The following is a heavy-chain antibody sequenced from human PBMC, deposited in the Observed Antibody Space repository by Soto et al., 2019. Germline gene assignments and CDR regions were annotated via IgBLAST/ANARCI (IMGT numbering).Heavy chain of an antibody. CDR1: GYSISSGYY. CDR2: IYHSGST. D-gene: IGHD3-16*01. J-gene: IGHJ4*02. Sequence: PSETLSLTCAVSGYSISSGYYWGWIRQPPGKGLEWIGSIYHSGSTYYNPSLKSRVTISVDTSKNQFSLKLSSVTAADTAVYYCARVSSGGAIFDYWGQGTLVTVSS. CDR3: ARVSSGGAIFDY. V-gene: IGHV4-38-2*01.